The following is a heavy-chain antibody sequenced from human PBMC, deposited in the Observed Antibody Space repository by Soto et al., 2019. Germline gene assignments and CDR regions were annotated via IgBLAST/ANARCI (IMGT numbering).Heavy chain of an antibody. J-gene: IGHJ3*02. V-gene: IGHV3-7*01. CDR3: ARRNQSTVTRIDAFDI. CDR2: IKQDGSEK. Sequence: EVQLVESGGGLVQPGGSLRLSCAASGFTFSSYWMSWVHQAPGKGLEWVANIKQDGSEKYYVDSVKGRFTISRDNAKNSLYLQMNSLRAEDTAVYYCARRNQSTVTRIDAFDIWGQGTMVTVSS. D-gene: IGHD4-17*01. CDR1: GFTFSSYW.